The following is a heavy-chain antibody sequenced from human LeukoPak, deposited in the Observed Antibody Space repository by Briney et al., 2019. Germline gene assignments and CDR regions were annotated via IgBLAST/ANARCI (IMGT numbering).Heavy chain of an antibody. Sequence: GASAKVSCKASGYTFTGYYMHWVRQAPGQGLEWMGWINPNSGGTNYAQKFQGRVTMTTDTSTSTVYMELRSLRSDDTAVYYCAREGLRSIAARRGTRDYMDVWGKGTTVTISS. V-gene: IGHV1-2*02. CDR3: AREGLRSIAARRGTRDYMDV. CDR2: INPNSGGT. CDR1: GYTFTGYY. J-gene: IGHJ6*03. D-gene: IGHD6-6*01.